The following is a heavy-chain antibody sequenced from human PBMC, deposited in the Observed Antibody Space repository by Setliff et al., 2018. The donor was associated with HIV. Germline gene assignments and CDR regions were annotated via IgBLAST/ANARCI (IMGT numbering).Heavy chain of an antibody. J-gene: IGHJ4*02. Sequence: ASVKVSCKTSAYTFTDYFVHWVRLAPGQGPEWMGWINPKTAATQYPQDFQGRVTMTSDTSTTTVYMELTRLRSDDTAVYYCARDLFGSWYTGSSGLAHWGQGTLVTVS. D-gene: IGHD2-2*02. CDR2: INPKTAAT. CDR1: AYTFTDYF. V-gene: IGHV1-2*02. CDR3: ARDLFGSWYTGSSGLAH.